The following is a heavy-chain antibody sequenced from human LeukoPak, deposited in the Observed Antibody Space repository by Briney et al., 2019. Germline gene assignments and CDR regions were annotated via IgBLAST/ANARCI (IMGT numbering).Heavy chain of an antibody. Sequence: SETLSLTCTVSGGSISDYYWSWIRQPPGKGLEWIGYIYTRGSTDYNPSLKRRVIISVDTSKNQFSLKMTSVTAADTAVYYCAALGVITTVSDHWGQGTLVTVSS. J-gene: IGHJ4*02. CDR2: IYTRGST. D-gene: IGHD3-10*01. CDR3: AALGVITTVSDH. V-gene: IGHV4-4*09. CDR1: GGSISDYY.